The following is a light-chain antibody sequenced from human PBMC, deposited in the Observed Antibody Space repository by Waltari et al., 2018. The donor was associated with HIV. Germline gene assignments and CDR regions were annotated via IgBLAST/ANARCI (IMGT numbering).Light chain of an antibody. J-gene: IGLJ3*02. CDR2: QDK. CDR3: QVWDYRGYVM. V-gene: IGLV3-1*01. CDR1: QLGDRY. Sequence: SYELTQPPSVSVSPGQQASLSCSGDQLGDRYASWYQQRPGQSPVLIIYQDKKRPSGIPERFSGSNSGNTATLTISGTQTMDEADYYCQVWDYRGYVMFGGGTKLTVL.